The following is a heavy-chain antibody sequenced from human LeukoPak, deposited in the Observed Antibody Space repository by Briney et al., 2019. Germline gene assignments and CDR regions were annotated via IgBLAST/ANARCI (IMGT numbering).Heavy chain of an antibody. D-gene: IGHD3-22*01. CDR2: ISGSGGST. CDR1: GFSFSSYA. V-gene: IGHV3-23*01. J-gene: IGHJ4*02. CDR3: AKDREMNYYDSSGYCDY. Sequence: QPGGSLRLSCAASGFSFSSYAMNWVRRAPGKGLEWVSVISGSGGSTYYADSVKGRFTISRDNSKNTLYLQMNSLRVEDTAVYYCAKDREMNYYDSSGYCDYWGQGTLVTVSS.